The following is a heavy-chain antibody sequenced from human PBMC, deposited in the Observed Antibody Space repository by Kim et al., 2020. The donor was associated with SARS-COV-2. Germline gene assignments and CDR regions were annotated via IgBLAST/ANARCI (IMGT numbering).Heavy chain of an antibody. D-gene: IGHD3-9*01. CDR1: GGSFSGYY. CDR3: ARGRSQALRYFDWLP. J-gene: IGHJ5*02. Sequence: SETLSLTCAVYGGSFSGYYWSWIRQPPGKGLEWIGEINHSGSTNYNPSLKSRVTISVDTSKNQFSLKLSSVTAADTAVYYCARGRSQALRYFDWLPWGQG. V-gene: IGHV4-34*01. CDR2: INHSGST.